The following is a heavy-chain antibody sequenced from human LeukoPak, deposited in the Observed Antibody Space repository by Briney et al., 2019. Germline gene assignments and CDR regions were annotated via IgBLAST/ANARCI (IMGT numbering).Heavy chain of an antibody. V-gene: IGHV1-18*01. CDR3: ARVQGVLRYFDWLPFDY. CDR1: GYTFTAYY. D-gene: IGHD3-9*01. Sequence: ASVKVSCKASGYTFTAYYLHWVRQAPGQGLEWMGWISAYNGNTNYAQKLQGRVTMTTDTSTSTAYMELRSLRSDDTAVYYCARVQGVLRYFDWLPFDYWGQGTLVTVSS. CDR2: ISAYNGNT. J-gene: IGHJ4*02.